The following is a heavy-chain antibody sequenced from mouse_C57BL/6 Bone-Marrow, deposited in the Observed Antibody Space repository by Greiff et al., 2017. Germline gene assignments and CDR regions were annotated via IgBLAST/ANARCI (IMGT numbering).Heavy chain of an antibody. CDR2: ISSGGSYT. CDR3: ARYGSSYWYFDV. CDR1: GFTFSSYG. Sequence: EVHLVESGGDLVKPGGSLKLSCAASGFTFSSYGMSWVRQTPDKRLEWVATISSGGSYTYYPDSVKGRFTISRDNAKNTLYLQMSSLKSEDTAMYYCARYGSSYWYFDVWGTGTTVTVSS. D-gene: IGHD1-1*01. J-gene: IGHJ1*03. V-gene: IGHV5-6*01.